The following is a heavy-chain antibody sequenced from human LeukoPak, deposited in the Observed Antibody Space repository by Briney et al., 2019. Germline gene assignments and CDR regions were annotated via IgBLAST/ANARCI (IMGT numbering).Heavy chain of an antibody. Sequence: GGSLRLSCAASGFSFSSFAMMWVRQAPGMGLELISAILSGGDVFFYGDSVRGRFTISRDDSTNTLFLQMNNLRADDSTVYYCARDPNGNYVGAFEMWGPGTTVTVSS. D-gene: IGHD4-17*01. CDR1: GFSFSSFA. V-gene: IGHV3-23*01. J-gene: IGHJ3*02. CDR3: ARDPNGNYVGAFEM. CDR2: ILSGGDVF.